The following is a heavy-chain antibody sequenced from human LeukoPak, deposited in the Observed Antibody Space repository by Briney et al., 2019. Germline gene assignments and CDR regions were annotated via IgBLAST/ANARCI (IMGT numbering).Heavy chain of an antibody. D-gene: IGHD2-2*01. Sequence: PGGSLRLSCAASGFTFSSDSMTWVRQAPGKGLEWVSTINNNGVSTFYADPVRGRFTISRDNSKNTLYLHMNSLSAEDTAVYYCAKDSFSTRWCQGTLVTVSS. CDR1: GFTFSSDS. V-gene: IGHV3-23*01. CDR3: AKDSFSTR. J-gene: IGHJ4*02. CDR2: INNNGVST.